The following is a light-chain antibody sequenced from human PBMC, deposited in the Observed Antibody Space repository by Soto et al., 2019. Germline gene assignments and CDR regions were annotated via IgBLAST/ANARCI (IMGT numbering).Light chain of an antibody. CDR1: SSDVGGDYNF. CDR2: DVS. Sequence: QSVLTQPASVSGSPGQSIAISCNGTSSDVGGDYNFVSWYQQHPGKAPKLIIYDVSNRPSGVSNRFSGSKSGNTASLTISGLQAEDEADYYCSSYTSSSTYVFGTGTKLTVL. V-gene: IGLV2-14*01. CDR3: SSYTSSSTYV. J-gene: IGLJ1*01.